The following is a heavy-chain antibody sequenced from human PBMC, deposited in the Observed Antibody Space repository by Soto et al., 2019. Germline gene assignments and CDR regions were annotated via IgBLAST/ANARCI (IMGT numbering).Heavy chain of an antibody. CDR3: ARVTAFYEWLRFFDY. D-gene: IGHD5-12*01. CDR1: GYSISSGCY. V-gene: IGHV4-38-2*01. J-gene: IGHJ4*02. Sequence: SETLSLTCAVSGYSISSGCYWGWIRQPPGKGLGWIGSIYHSGSTYYNPSLKSRVTISVDTSKNQFSLKLSSVTAADTAVYYCARVTAFYEWLRFFDYWGQG. CDR2: IYHSGST.